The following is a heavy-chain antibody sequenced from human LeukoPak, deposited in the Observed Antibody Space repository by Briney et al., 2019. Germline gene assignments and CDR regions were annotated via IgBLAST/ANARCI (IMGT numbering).Heavy chain of an antibody. CDR3: ARVLVGATPGYYFDY. V-gene: IGHV3-48*04. D-gene: IGHD1-26*01. CDR2: ISGSGSTI. CDR1: GFTFSSYA. J-gene: IGHJ4*02. Sequence: GGSLRLSCAASGFTFSSYAMSWVRQAPGKGLEWVSAISGSGSTIYYADSVKGRFTISRDNAKNSLYLQMNSLRAEDTAVYYCARVLVGATPGYYFDYWGQGTLVTVSS.